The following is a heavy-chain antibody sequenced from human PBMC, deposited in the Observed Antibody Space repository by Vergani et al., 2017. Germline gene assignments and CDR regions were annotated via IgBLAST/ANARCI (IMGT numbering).Heavy chain of an antibody. CDR2: IYYSGST. D-gene: IGHD4/OR15-4a*01. Sequence: QVQLQGSAPGLVKPSETLSLTCTVSGGSVSSGSYYWGWIRQPPGKGLEWIGYIYYSGSTNYNPSLKSRVTISVDTSKNQFSLKLSSVTAADTAVYYCARTMVTAYYFDYWGQGTLVTVSS. J-gene: IGHJ4*02. CDR1: GGSVSSGSYY. CDR3: ARTMVTAYYFDY. V-gene: IGHV4-61*01.